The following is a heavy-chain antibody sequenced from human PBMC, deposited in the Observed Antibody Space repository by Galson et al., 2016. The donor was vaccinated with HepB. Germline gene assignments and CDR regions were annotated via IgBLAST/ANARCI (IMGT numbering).Heavy chain of an antibody. CDR1: EFSFSSSW. CDR3: ARDYTWGACDI. D-gene: IGHD2-2*02. CDR2: IRPDGIEI. J-gene: IGHJ3*02. Sequence: SLRLSCAAAEFSFSSSWMTWVRQAPGKGLEWVANIRPDGIEINYVDSVRGRFTISRDNAKNSLYLQMNGLRAEDTAIYYCARDYTWGACDIWGHGTLVTVSS. V-gene: IGHV3-7*03.